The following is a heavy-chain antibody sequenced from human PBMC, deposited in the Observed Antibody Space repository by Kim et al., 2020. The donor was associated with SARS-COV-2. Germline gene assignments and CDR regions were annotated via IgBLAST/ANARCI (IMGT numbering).Heavy chain of an antibody. V-gene: IGHV4-39*01. CDR1: GGSISSSSYY. CDR2: IYYSGST. J-gene: IGHJ5*02. D-gene: IGHD3-22*01. CDR3: ARQLYYDSSGYFSGSNWFDP. Sequence: SETLSLTCTVSGGSISSSSYYWGWIRQPPGKGLEWIGSIYYSGSTYYNPSLKSRVTISVDTSKNQFSLKLSSVTAADTAVYYCARQLYYDSSGYFSGSNWFDPWGQGTLVTVSS.